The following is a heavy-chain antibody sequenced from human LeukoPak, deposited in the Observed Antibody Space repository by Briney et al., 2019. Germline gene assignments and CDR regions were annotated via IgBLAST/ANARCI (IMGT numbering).Heavy chain of an antibody. Sequence: GGSLRLSVPDSQFTFNGFSMNWVRQAPGKGLEWVANMDPTGSQKRYVDSVKGRFTISQDNPRASLYLDMHSLRAEDATIYYCPFWTSGNYWGQGTLVTVSS. J-gene: IGHJ4*02. D-gene: IGHD1-1*01. CDR3: PFWTSGNY. CDR2: MDPTGSQK. V-gene: IGHV3-7*01. CDR1: QFTFNGFS.